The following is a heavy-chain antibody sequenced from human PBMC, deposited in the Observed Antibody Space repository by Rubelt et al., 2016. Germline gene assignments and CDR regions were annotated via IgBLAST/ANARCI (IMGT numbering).Heavy chain of an antibody. Sequence: ASGFTYTYSTMTWVRLAPGKGLEWVSAISGNGGSTYYADSVRGRFTISRDNSRNTLYLQMNSLRAEDTAVYYCAKGHSNLDYWGQGTLVTVSS. CDR3: AKGHSNLDY. J-gene: IGHJ4*02. V-gene: IGHV3-23*01. CDR2: ISGNGGST. D-gene: IGHD6-13*01. CDR1: GFTYTYST.